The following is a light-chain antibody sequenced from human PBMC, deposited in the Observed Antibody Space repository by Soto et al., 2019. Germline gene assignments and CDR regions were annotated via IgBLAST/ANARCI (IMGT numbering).Light chain of an antibody. CDR2: GAS. CDR1: QTIGNK. V-gene: IGKV3-20*01. Sequence: EIVFTQSPATLSVSPGERVPLSFRATQTIGNKLAWYLRRPGQAPRLLMYGASTRATGIPDRFSGSGSGTDFTLTISRLEPEDFAVYYCQQYGSSPLTFGGGTKVDI. J-gene: IGKJ4*01. CDR3: QQYGSSPLT.